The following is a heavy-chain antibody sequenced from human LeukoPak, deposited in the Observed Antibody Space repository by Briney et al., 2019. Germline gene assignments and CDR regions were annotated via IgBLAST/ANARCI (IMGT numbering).Heavy chain of an antibody. D-gene: IGHD1-1*01. V-gene: IGHV3-23*01. Sequence: GGSLRLSCAASGFTFSTYAMSWVRQAPGKGLEWVSGISGSGDNTYYADSVKGRFTFSRDNSKNTLYLQMHSLRAEDTALYYCAKDQFPTGFPALDIWGQGTMVTVSS. CDR1: GFTFSTYA. CDR3: AKDQFPTGFPALDI. CDR2: ISGSGDNT. J-gene: IGHJ3*02.